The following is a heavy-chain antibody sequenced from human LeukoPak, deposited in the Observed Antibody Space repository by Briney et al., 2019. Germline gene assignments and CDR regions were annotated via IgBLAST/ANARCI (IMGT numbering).Heavy chain of an antibody. Sequence: SETLSLTCAVYGGSFSGYYWSWIRQPPGKGLEWIGEINHSGSTNYNPSLKSRVTISVDTSKNQLSLKLSSVTAADTAVYYCARNVAYYDSSGYWYFDYWGQGTLVTVSS. CDR2: INHSGST. CDR3: ARNVAYYDSSGYWYFDY. V-gene: IGHV4-34*01. J-gene: IGHJ4*02. D-gene: IGHD3-22*01. CDR1: GGSFSGYY.